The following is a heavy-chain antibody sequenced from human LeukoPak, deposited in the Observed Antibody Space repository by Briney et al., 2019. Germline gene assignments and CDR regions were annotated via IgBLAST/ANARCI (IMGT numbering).Heavy chain of an antibody. V-gene: IGHV3-30*02. CDR1: GFTFSSYG. Sequence: GGSLRLSCAASGFTFSSYGMHWVRQAPGKGLEWVAFIRYDGSNKYYADSVKGRFTISRDNAKNSLYLQMNSLRAEDTALYHCARDYPITMVRGVMSSFDYWGQGTLVTVSS. CDR2: IRYDGSNK. D-gene: IGHD3-10*01. J-gene: IGHJ4*02. CDR3: ARDYPITMVRGVMSSFDY.